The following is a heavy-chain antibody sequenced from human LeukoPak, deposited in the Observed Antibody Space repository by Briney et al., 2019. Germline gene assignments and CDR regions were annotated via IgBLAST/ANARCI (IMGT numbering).Heavy chain of an antibody. Sequence: SVKVSCKASGGTFSSYAISWVRQAPGQGLEWMGGIIPIFGTANYAQKFQGRVTITTDESTSTAYMELSSLRSEDTAVYYCARVGVVPAAIVYYYYGMDVWGQGTTVTVSS. J-gene: IGHJ6*02. CDR3: ARVGVVPAAIVYYYYGMDV. CDR1: GGTFSSYA. D-gene: IGHD2-2*01. V-gene: IGHV1-69*05. CDR2: IIPIFGTA.